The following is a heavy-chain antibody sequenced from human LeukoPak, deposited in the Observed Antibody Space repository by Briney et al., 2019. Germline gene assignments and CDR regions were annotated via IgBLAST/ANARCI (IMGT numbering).Heavy chain of an antibody. Sequence: GGSLRLSCAASGFNISKTYLMWARQAPGKRLEWVSVTYAGGASWYGNFVEGRFTISRDNSKNTVYLQMNGLRGDDTAIYYCARADSTKWWGLDPWGQGTLVTVAS. CDR1: GFNISKTY. CDR2: TYAGGAS. J-gene: IGHJ5*02. CDR3: ARADSTKWWGLDP. D-gene: IGHD2-2*01. V-gene: IGHV3-53*01.